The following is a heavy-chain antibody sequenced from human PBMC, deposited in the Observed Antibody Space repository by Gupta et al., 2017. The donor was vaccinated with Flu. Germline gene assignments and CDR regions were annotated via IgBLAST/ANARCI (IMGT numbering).Heavy chain of an antibody. D-gene: IGHD1-1*01. CDR3: ARDQSTSRSWWFDP. CDR2: INPSGVSA. CDR1: GYIFTSHY. Sequence: QGQLAQSGAEVKRPGASVKVSCKSSGYIFTSHYMHWVRQAPGQGLEWMGVINPSGVSATYAQKFQGRVTLTRDTSTSTDYMELSNLRSEDTAVYYCARDQSTSRSWWFDPWGQGTLVTVSS. J-gene: IGHJ5*02. V-gene: IGHV1-46*01.